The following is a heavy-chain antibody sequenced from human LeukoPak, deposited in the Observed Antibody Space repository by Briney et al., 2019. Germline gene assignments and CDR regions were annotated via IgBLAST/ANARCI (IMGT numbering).Heavy chain of an antibody. CDR2: IYHSGST. CDR3: ARRYSGGSCYIDP. Sequence: SETLSLTCAVSGYSISSGYYWGWIRQPPGKGLEWIGSIYHSGSTYYNPSLKSRVTISVDTSKNQFSLKLSSVTAADTAVYYCARRYSGGSCYIDPWGQGTLVTVSS. J-gene: IGHJ5*02. V-gene: IGHV4-38-2*01. D-gene: IGHD2-15*01. CDR1: GYSISSGYY.